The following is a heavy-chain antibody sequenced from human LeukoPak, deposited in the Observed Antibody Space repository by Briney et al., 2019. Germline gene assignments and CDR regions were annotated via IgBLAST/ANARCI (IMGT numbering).Heavy chain of an antibody. CDR2: IYYSGST. CDR3: ARRRGSVGGMDV. Sequence: SETLSLTCTVSGGSISSYYWSWIRQPPGKGLEWIGYIYYSGSTNYNPSLKSRVTISLDTPKNQFSLKLSSVTAADTAVYYCARRRGSVGGMDVWGQGTTVTVSS. CDR1: GGSISSYY. D-gene: IGHD5/OR15-5a*01. J-gene: IGHJ6*02. V-gene: IGHV4-59*08.